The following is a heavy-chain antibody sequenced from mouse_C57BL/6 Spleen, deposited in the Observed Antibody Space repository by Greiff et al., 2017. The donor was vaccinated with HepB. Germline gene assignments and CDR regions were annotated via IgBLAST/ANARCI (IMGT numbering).Heavy chain of an antibody. D-gene: IGHD3-2*02. V-gene: IGHV1-64*01. J-gene: IGHJ2*01. CDR1: GYTFTSYW. CDR2: IHPNSGST. Sequence: QVQLQQPGAELVKPGASVKLSCKASGYTFTSYWMHWVKQRPGQGLEWIGMIHPNSGSTNYKEKFKSKATLTVDKSSSTAYMQLSSLTSEDSAVYYCARSRAAQATFDYWGQGTTLTVSS. CDR3: ARSRAAQATFDY.